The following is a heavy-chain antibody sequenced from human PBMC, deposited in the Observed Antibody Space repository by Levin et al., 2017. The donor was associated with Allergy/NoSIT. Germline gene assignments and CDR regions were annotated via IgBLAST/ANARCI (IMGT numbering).Heavy chain of an antibody. D-gene: IGHD3-10*01. V-gene: IGHV3-21*01. CDR2: ISSSSSYI. CDR3: ARDPRRCGSGSYYKKVCYYMDV. Sequence: GGSLRLSCAASGFTFSSYSMNWVRQAPGKGLEWVSSISSSSSYIYYADSVKGRFTISRDNAKNSLYLQMNSLRAEDTAVYYCARDPRRCGSGSYYKKVCYYMDVWGKGTTVTVSS. CDR1: GFTFSSYS. J-gene: IGHJ6*03.